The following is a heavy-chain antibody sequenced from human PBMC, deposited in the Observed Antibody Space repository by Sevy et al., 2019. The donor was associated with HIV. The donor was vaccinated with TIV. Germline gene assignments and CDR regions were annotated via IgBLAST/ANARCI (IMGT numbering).Heavy chain of an antibody. Sequence: SETLSLTCTVFGGSINSYYWSWLRQSPGKGLEWIGYVYYSGSTNHNPSLKSRVTISVDTSRNEFSLELRSVTAADTAVYYCASGGYYDSRGYSGGWFDPWGQGILVTVSS. J-gene: IGHJ5*02. CDR3: ASGGYYDSRGYSGGWFDP. CDR1: GGSINSYY. D-gene: IGHD3-22*01. CDR2: VYYSGST. V-gene: IGHV4-59*01.